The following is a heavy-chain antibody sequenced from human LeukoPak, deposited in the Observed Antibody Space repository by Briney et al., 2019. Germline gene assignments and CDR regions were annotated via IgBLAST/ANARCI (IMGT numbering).Heavy chain of an antibody. CDR2: MNPNSGNT. CDR1: GYTFTSYD. J-gene: IGHJ4*02. V-gene: IGHV1-8*01. Sequence: ASVKVSCKASGYTFTSYDINWVRQATGQGLEWMGWMNPNSGNTGYAQKFQARVTMTRNTSKSTAYMELSSLRSEDTAVYYCARGTRGTLGYCSGGSCYSFFYWGQGTLVTVSS. CDR3: ARGTRGTLGYCSGGSCYSFFY. D-gene: IGHD2-15*01.